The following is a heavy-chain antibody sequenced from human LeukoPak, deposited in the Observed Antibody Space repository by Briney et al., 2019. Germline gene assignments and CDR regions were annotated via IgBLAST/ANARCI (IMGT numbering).Heavy chain of an antibody. V-gene: IGHV3-7*01. CDR3: ASRRFMDY. CDR1: GFTVSSNY. CDR2: IKQDGSEK. J-gene: IGHJ4*02. Sequence: EGSLRLSCAASGFTVSSNYMSWVRQAPGKGLEWVANIKQDGSEKYYVDSVKGRFTISRDNAKNSLYLQMNSLRAEDTAVYYCASRRFMDYWGQGTLVTVSS.